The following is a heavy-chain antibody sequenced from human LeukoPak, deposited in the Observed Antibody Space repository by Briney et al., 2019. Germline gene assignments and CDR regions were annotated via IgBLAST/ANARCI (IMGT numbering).Heavy chain of an antibody. V-gene: IGHV3-30*18. CDR2: ISYDGSNK. D-gene: IGHD3-22*01. CDR1: GFTFSSYG. CDR3: AKEELAYYDSSAVGYYFDY. Sequence: GGSLRLSCAASGFTFSSYGMHWVRQAPGKGLEWVAVISYDGSNKYYADSVKGRFTISRDNSKNTLYLQMNSLRAEDTAVYYCAKEELAYYDSSAVGYYFDYWGQGTLVTVSS. J-gene: IGHJ4*02.